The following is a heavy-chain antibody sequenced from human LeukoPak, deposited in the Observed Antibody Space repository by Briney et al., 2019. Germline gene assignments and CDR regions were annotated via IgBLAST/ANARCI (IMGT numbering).Heavy chain of an antibody. Sequence: KTSETLSLTCTVSGDSISSYYWNWVRQSPGKGLEWIGYIYYSGSTNCDPSLKSRVTISIDTSKDQFSLKLRSVTAADTAVYYCARDWPSEWQQLPDYDAVDIWGQGTMVTVSS. V-gene: IGHV4-59*01. D-gene: IGHD6-13*01. CDR2: IYYSGST. J-gene: IGHJ3*02. CDR1: GDSISSYY. CDR3: ARDWPSEWQQLPDYDAVDI.